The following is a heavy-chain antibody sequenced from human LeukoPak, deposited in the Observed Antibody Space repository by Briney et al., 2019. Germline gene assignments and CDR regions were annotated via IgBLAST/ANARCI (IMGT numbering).Heavy chain of an antibody. V-gene: IGHV3-23*01. Sequence: GGSLRLSCAASGFTFDYYAINWVRQAPGKGLEWVSTISGSGGDTYYADSVKDRFTISRDNSKNTVYLLMNSLRSDDTAVYYCAKDVGYYYYMDVWGKGTTVTVSS. D-gene: IGHD6-13*01. CDR2: ISGSGGDT. CDR3: AKDVGYYYYMDV. CDR1: GFTFDYYA. J-gene: IGHJ6*03.